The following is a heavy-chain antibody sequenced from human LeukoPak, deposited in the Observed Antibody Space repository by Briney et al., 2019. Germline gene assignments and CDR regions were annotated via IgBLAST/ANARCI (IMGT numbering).Heavy chain of an antibody. J-gene: IGHJ6*02. Sequence: QTGGSLRLSCAASGFTFSSYWMNWARQAPGKGLEWVSVIYSGGSTYYADSVKGRFTISRDNSKNTLFLQMNSLRAEDTAPYYCAKSVAIYFYYGLDVWGQGTTVTVSS. V-gene: IGHV3-23*03. CDR1: GFTFSSYW. D-gene: IGHD3-3*01. CDR2: IYSGGST. CDR3: AKSVAIYFYYGLDV.